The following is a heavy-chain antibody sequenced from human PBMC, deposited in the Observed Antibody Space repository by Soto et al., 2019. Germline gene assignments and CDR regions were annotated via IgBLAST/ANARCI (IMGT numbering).Heavy chain of an antibody. CDR2: IIAICGTA. J-gene: IGHJ4*02. Sequence: SVKVSCKASGVTFSSYAISWVRQAPGQGLEWMGGIIAICGTAKYAQKFQGRVTITADESTSTAYMELSSLRSEDTAVYYCPREVASDWNYVSTSSWGQGTRVTVSS. D-gene: IGHD1-7*01. V-gene: IGHV1-69*13. CDR1: GVTFSSYA. CDR3: PREVASDWNYVSTSS.